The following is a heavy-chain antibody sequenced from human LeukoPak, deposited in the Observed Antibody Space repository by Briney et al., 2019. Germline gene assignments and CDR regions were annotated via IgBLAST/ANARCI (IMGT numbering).Heavy chain of an antibody. CDR3: ARDAVVVVVPAAPYGMDV. CDR2: INISGST. CDR1: GGSISSDY. V-gene: IGHV4-4*07. Sequence: SETLSLTCTVSGGSISSDYWSWIRQPAGKGLEWIGRINISGSTNYNPSLKSRVTMSVDTSKNQFSLKLSSVTAADTAVYYCARDAVVVVVPAAPYGMDVWGQGTTVTVSS. J-gene: IGHJ6*02. D-gene: IGHD2-2*01.